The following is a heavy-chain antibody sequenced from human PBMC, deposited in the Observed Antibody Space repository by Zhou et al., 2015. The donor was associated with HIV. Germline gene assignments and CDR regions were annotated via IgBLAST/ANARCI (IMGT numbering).Heavy chain of an antibody. V-gene: IGHV1-18*01. CDR2: ISAYNGNT. D-gene: IGHD2-2*02. J-gene: IGHJ6*02. Sequence: QVQLVQSGAEVKKPGASVKVSCKASGYTFTSYGISWVRQAPGQGLEWMGWISAYNGNTNYAQKLQGRVTMTTDTSTSTAYMELRSLRSDDTAVYYCARDNGVVPAAIPNYYYYYGMDVWGQGTTVTVSS. CDR1: GYTFTSYG. CDR3: ARDNGVVPAAIPNYYYYYGMDV.